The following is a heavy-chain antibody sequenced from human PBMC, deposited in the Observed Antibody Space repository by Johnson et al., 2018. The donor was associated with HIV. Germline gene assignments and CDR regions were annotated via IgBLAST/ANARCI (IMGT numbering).Heavy chain of an antibody. Sequence: VESGGGLVQPGRSLRLSCAASGFTFDDYAMHWVRQAPGKGLEWVSGISWNSGSIGYADSVKGRFTISRDNAKNSLYLQMNSLRAEDTALYYCARSGAGAAFGIWGQGTMVTVRS. CDR1: GFTFDDYA. V-gene: IGHV3-9*01. J-gene: IGHJ3*02. D-gene: IGHD5-24*01. CDR2: ISWNSGSI. CDR3: ARSGAGAAFGI.